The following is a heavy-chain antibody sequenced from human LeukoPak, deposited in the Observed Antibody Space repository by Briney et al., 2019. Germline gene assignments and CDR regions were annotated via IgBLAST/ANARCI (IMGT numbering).Heavy chain of an antibody. Sequence: SETLSLTCGVYGGSFSGYHWSWIRQTPGEGLEWIGEIDPYGGSNYNPSLKSRVTISVDTSKNQFSLKLSSVTAADTAIYYCARVRYGSGSLYYYYYYMDVWGKGTTVTISS. D-gene: IGHD3-10*01. CDR3: ARVRYGSGSLYYYYYYMDV. CDR2: IDPYGGS. CDR1: GGSFSGYH. V-gene: IGHV4-34*01. J-gene: IGHJ6*03.